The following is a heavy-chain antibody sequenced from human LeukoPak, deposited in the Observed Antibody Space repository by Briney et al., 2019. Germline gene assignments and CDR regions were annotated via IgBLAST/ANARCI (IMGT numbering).Heavy chain of an antibody. V-gene: IGHV3-48*04. CDR3: ARVESGPYGSGSSY. CDR2: ISSSSSTI. J-gene: IGHJ4*02. CDR1: GFTFSSYS. D-gene: IGHD3-10*01. Sequence: GGSLRLSCAASGFTFSSYSMNWVRQAPGKGLEWVSYISSSSSTIYYADSVKGRFTISRDNAKNSLYLQMNSLRAEDTAVYYLARVESGPYGSGSSYWGQGTLVTVSS.